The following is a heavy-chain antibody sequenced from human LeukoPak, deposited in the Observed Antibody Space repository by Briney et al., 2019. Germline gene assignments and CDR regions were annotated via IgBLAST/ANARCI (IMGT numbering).Heavy chain of an antibody. CDR1: GFTFSSYE. Sequence: GGSLRLSCAASGFTFSSYEMNWVRQAPGKGLEWVSYISSSGSTIYYADSVKGRFTISRDDPHNTLYLQMNSLRAEDTAVYFCARGGVDYYGSGTYYLMYYFDYWGQGALVTVSS. J-gene: IGHJ4*02. D-gene: IGHD3-10*01. CDR3: ARGGVDYYGSGTYYLMYYFDY. V-gene: IGHV3-48*03. CDR2: ISSSGSTI.